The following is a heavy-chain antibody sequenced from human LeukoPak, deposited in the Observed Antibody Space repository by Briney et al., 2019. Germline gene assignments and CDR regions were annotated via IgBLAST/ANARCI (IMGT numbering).Heavy chain of an antibody. J-gene: IGHJ4*02. CDR2: ISGSGGST. D-gene: IGHD2-21*02. CDR1: GFTFSTYA. V-gene: IGHV3-23*01. CDR3: AKGDAVTAIFPLDY. Sequence: GGSLRLSCAASGFTFSTYAMSWVRQAPGKGLEWVSAISGSGGSTYYADSVKGRFTISRDNSKKTVFLQMNSLRAEDTAVYYCAKGDAVTAIFPLDYWGQGTLVIVSS.